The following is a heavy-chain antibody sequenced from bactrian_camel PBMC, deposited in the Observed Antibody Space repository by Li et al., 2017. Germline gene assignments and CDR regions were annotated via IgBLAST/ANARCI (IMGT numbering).Heavy chain of an antibody. Sequence: HVQLVESGGGSVQAGGSLRLSCAASGSAVSNLYMAWFRQAPGKEREGVAYLAINGGTDYTYAVAGRFTISKDNAKDTLYLRMDSLKPEDSAMYYCGRSLQPFGQGPHQRFDSRGHGTQVTVS. V-gene: IGHV3S57*01. J-gene: IGHJ6*01. CDR1: GSAVSNLY. D-gene: IGHD1*01. CDR2: LAINGGT. CDR3: GRSLQPFGQGPHQRFDS.